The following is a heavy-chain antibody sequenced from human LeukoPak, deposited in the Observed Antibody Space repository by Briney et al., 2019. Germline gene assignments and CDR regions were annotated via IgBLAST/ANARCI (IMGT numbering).Heavy chain of an antibody. D-gene: IGHD3-16*01. Sequence: PSGTLSLTCAVSGGSISSSNWWSWVRQPPGKGLEWIGEIYHSGSTNYNPSLKSRVTISVDKSKNQFSLKLSSVTAAGTAVYYCARDEMGGKKAFDYWGQGTLVTVSS. V-gene: IGHV4-4*02. J-gene: IGHJ4*02. CDR3: ARDEMGGKKAFDY. CDR1: GGSISSSNW. CDR2: IYHSGST.